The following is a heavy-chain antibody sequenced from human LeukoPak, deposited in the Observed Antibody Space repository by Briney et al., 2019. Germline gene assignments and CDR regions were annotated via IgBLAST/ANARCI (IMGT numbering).Heavy chain of an antibody. J-gene: IGHJ6*02. V-gene: IGHV1-3*01. Sequence: GASVKVSCKASGYTFTSYAMHWVRQAPGQRLEWMGWINAGNGNTKYSQKFQGRVTITRDTFASTAYMELSSLRSEDTAVYYCARGGPVVVDYYYYYGMDVWGQGTTVTVSS. CDR2: INAGNGNT. CDR1: GYTFTSYA. CDR3: ARGGPVVVDYYYYYGMDV. D-gene: IGHD6-6*01.